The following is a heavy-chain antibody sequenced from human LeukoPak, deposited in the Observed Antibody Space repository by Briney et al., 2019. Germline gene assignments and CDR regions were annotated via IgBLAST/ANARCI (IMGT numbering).Heavy chain of an antibody. CDR3: AREEWATFLD. J-gene: IGHJ4*02. Sequence: SETLSLTCTVSRASLSNYYWTWIRQPPGKGLEWIGNIYYSGNTNYNPTLRGRVSISSDTSKNQFPLKLNSVTAADTAVYFCAREEWATFLDWAVGTLVTVSS. CDR2: IYYSGNT. CDR1: RASLSNYY. V-gene: IGHV4-59*01. D-gene: IGHD3-3*01.